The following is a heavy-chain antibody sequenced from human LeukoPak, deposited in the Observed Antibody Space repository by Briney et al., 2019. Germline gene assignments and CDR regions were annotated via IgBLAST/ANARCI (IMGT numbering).Heavy chain of an antibody. CDR1: GGSISSSNW. D-gene: IGHD3-10*01. CDR2: IYHSGST. J-gene: IGHJ3*02. CDR3: ARSPWGFGELFRDAFDI. Sequence: SGTLSLTCAVSGGSISSSNWWSWVRQPPGKGLEWIGEIYHSGSTNYNPSLKSRVTISVDKSKNQFSLKLSSVTAADTAVYYCARSPWGFGELFRDAFDIWGQGTMVTVSS. V-gene: IGHV4-4*02.